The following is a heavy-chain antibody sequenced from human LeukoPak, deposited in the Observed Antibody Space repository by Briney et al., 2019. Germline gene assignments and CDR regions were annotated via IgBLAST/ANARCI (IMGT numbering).Heavy chain of an antibody. V-gene: IGHV3-66*01. D-gene: IGHD3-3*02. CDR2: IYSGGST. Sequence: GGSLRPSCAASGFTVSSNYMSWVRQAPGKGLEWVSVIYSGGSTYYADSVKGRFTISRDNSKNTLYLQMNSLRAEDTAVYYCARAFSVRDAFDIWGQGTMVTVSS. J-gene: IGHJ3*02. CDR1: GFTVSSNY. CDR3: ARAFSVRDAFDI.